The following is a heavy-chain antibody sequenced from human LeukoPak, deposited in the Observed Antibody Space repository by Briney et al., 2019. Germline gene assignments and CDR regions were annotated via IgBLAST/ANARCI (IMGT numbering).Heavy chain of an antibody. CDR3: AKDPYSYGFRDDDY. J-gene: IGHJ4*02. Sequence: GGSLRLSCAASLFPFSNHWMSWVRQAPGKGLEWVANIKEDESEKYYVASVKGRFTISRDNAKNTLYLQMNSLRAEDTAVYYCAKDPYSYGFRDDDYWGQGTLVTVSS. CDR1: LFPFSNHW. D-gene: IGHD5-18*01. V-gene: IGHV3-7*03. CDR2: IKEDESEK.